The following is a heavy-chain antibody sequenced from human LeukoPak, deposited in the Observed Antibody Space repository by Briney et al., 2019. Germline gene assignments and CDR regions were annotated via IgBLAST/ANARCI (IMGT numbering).Heavy chain of an antibody. V-gene: IGHV1-18*01. CDR2: ISAYNGNT. CDR1: GGTFSSYA. CDR3: ARDLRRIAAAGRGYWFDP. J-gene: IGHJ5*02. D-gene: IGHD6-13*01. Sequence: AASVKVSCKASGGTFSSYAISWVRQAPGQGLEWMGWISAYNGNTNYAQKLQGRVTMTTDTSTSTAYMELRSLRSDDTAVYYCARDLRRIAAAGRGYWFDPWGQGTLVTVSS.